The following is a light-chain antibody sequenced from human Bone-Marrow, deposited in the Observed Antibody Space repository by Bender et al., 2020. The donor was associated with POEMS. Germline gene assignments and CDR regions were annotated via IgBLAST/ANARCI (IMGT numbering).Light chain of an antibody. CDR1: SNNIGSYNL. V-gene: IGLV2-14*02. CDR3: SSYTSAITLYV. J-gene: IGLJ1*01. CDR2: EGS. Sequence: QSALTQPASVSGSPGQSITISCSGTSNNIGSYNLVSWYQQHPGKAPKLIVYEGSKRSSGISDRFSGAKSGNTATLTISGLQAEDEADYYCSSYTSAITLYVFGTGTKVTVL.